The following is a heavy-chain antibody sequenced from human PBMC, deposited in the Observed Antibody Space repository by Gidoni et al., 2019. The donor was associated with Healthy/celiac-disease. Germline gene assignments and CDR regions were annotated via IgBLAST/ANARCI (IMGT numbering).Heavy chain of an antibody. Sequence: EVQLVESGGGLVQPGGSLRLSCAASGFTFSSYWMSWVRQAPGKGLEWVANIKQDGSEKYYVDSVKGRFTISRDNAKNSLYLQMNSLRAEDTAVYYCARDGGYSGYDLDWYFDLWGRGTLVTVSS. D-gene: IGHD5-12*01. CDR2: IKQDGSEK. CDR1: GFTFSSYW. CDR3: ARDGGYSGYDLDWYFDL. V-gene: IGHV3-7*01. J-gene: IGHJ2*01.